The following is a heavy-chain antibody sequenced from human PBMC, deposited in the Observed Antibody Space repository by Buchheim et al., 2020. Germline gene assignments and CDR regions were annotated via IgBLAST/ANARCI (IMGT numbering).Heavy chain of an antibody. Sequence: QLQLQESGPGLVKPSETLSLPCTVSGGSISSSSYYWGWIRQPPGKGLEWIGSIYSSGSTYYNPSLKSRVTISVDTSKNQFSLKLSSVTAADTAVYYCARVVLRYYGGQHYYYYGMDVWGQGTT. J-gene: IGHJ6*02. D-gene: IGHD3-9*01. CDR3: ARVVLRYYGGQHYYYYGMDV. CDR2: IYSSGST. V-gene: IGHV4-39*01. CDR1: GGSISSSSYY.